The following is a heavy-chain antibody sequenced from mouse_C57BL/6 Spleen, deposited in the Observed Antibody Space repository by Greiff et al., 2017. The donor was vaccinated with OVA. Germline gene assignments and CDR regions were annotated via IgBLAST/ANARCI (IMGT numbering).Heavy chain of an antibody. V-gene: IGHV1-80*01. J-gene: IGHJ3*01. CDR1: GYAFSSYW. CDR2: IYPGDGDT. Sequence: VKLQESGAELVKPGASVKISCKASGYAFSSYWMNWVKQRPGKGLEWIGQIYPGDGDTNYNGKFKGKATLTADKSSSTAYMQLSSLTSEDSAVYFCARSGSNWSWFAYWGQGTLVTVSA. CDR3: ARSGSNWSWFAY. D-gene: IGHD4-1*01.